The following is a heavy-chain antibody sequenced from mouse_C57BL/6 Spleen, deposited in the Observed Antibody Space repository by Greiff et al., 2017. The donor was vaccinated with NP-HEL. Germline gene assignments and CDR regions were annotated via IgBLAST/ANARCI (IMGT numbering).Heavy chain of an antibody. CDR1: GYTFTSYW. V-gene: IGHV1-7*01. CDR2: INPSSGYT. D-gene: IGHD1-1*01. J-gene: IGHJ4*01. CDR3: ARGYYGSSYAMDY. Sequence: VQLVESGAELAKPGASVKLSCKASGYTFTSYWMHWVKQRPGQGLEWIGYINPSSGYTKYNQKFKDKATLTADKSSSTAYMQLSSLTYEDSAVYYCARGYYGSSYAMDYWGQGTSVTVSS.